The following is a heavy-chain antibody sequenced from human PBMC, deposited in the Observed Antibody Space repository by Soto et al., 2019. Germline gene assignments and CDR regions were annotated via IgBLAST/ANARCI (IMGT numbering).Heavy chain of an antibody. D-gene: IGHD3-10*01. V-gene: IGHV1-18*01. CDR2: ISAYNGNT. CDR1: GYTFTSYG. Sequence: ASVKVSCKASGYTFTSYGISWVRQAPGQGLEWMGWISAYNGNTNYAQKLQGRVTMTTDTSTSTAYMELRSLRSDDTAVYYCARENSRMVRGVITTDFDYWGQGTLVTVSS. J-gene: IGHJ4*02. CDR3: ARENSRMVRGVITTDFDY.